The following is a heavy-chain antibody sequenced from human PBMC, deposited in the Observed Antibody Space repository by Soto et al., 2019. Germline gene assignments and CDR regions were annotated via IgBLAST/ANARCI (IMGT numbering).Heavy chain of an antibody. Sequence: QLQLQESGPGLVKPSETLSLICSFSGVSISGSSYYWGWIRQPPGKGLEWIGSIYYSGQTYYNPSLKSRVTISVDRSKNQFSLNLTSVTATDTAFYYCARHGSSWGQGTLVTVSS. CDR3: ARHGSS. V-gene: IGHV4-39*01. CDR2: IYYSGQT. CDR1: GVSISGSSYY. J-gene: IGHJ5*02.